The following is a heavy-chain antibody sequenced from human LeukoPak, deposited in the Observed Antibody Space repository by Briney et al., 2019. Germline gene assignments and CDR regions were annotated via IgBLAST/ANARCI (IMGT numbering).Heavy chain of an antibody. D-gene: IGHD1-26*01. CDR1: GFTFNTYW. CDR2: IRPDGSST. J-gene: IGHJ5*02. CDR3: AAGRSRSNGLWNL. Sequence: GGSLRLSCAASGFTFNTYWMHWVRQAPGKGLVWVSRIRPDGSSTNYADAVKGRFTISRDNAKNTVYLQMNSLRVEDTAVYYCAAGRSRSNGLWNLWGQGTLVTVSS. V-gene: IGHV3-74*01.